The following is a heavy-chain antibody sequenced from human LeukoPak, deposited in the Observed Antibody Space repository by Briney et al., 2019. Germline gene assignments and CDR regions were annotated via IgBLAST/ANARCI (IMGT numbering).Heavy chain of an antibody. J-gene: IGHJ4*02. CDR3: ARVRGGYTTSGSYYPYYFHY. D-gene: IGHD3-10*01. V-gene: IGHV4-59*01. CDR2: IYYSGST. CDR1: GGSIGSYY. Sequence: SETLSLTCTVSGGSIGSYYWSWIRQPPGKGLEWIGYIYYSGSTNYNPSLKSRVTISVDTSKNQFSLKPSSVTAADTAVYYCARVRGGYTTSGSYYPYYFHYWGQGTLVTVSS.